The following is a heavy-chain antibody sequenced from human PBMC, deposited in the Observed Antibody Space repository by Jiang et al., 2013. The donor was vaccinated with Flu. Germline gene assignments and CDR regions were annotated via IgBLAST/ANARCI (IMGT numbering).Heavy chain of an antibody. V-gene: IGHV4-59*08. CDR3: ARHVNYDILTGYPLYYFDY. D-gene: IGHD3-9*01. Sequence: GPGLVKPSETLSLTCTVSGGSISSYYWSWIRQPPGKGLEWIGYIYYSGSTNYNPSLKSRVTISVDTSKNQSSLKLSSVTAADTAVYYCARHVNYDILTGYPLYYFDYWGQGTLVTVSS. CDR1: GGSISSYY. J-gene: IGHJ4*02. CDR2: IYYSGST.